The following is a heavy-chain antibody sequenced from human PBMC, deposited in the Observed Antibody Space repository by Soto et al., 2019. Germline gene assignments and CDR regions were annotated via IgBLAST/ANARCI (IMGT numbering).Heavy chain of an antibody. CDR3: AKDYPRSGSPGLEFDY. CDR2: IDNAGGT. CDR1: GFTFSFYS. V-gene: IGHV3-23*01. D-gene: IGHD3-10*01. J-gene: IGHJ4*02. Sequence: GGSLRLSCVASGFTFSFYSMSWVRQAPGKGLEWVSAIDNAGGTSYADSVKGRFTISRDNSKNTLYLQMNSLRAEDTAVYYCAKDYPRSGSPGLEFDYWGQGTLVTVSS.